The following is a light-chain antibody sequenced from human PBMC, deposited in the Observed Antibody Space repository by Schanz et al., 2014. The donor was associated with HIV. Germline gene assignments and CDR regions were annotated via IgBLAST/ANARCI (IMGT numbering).Light chain of an antibody. CDR1: NSDVGSYDL. CDR3: SSYTSSSTHVV. J-gene: IGLJ2*01. Sequence: QSALTQPASVSGSPGQSITISCTGTNSDVGSYDLVSWYQQHPGKAPKLMIYDVSNRPSGVSNRFSGSKSGNTASLTISGLQAEDEADYYCSSYTSSSTHVVFGGGTKVTVL. V-gene: IGLV2-14*02. CDR2: DVS.